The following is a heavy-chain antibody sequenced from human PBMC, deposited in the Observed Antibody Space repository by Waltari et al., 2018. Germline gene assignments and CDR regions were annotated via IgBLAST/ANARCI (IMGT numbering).Heavy chain of an antibody. V-gene: IGHV3-21*01. CDR3: ASEARGWYFDL. J-gene: IGHJ2*01. Sequence: EVQLVESGGGLVKPGGSLRLSCAASGLTFSSYSMNWVRQAPGKGLGWVSSISSSISYIYYADSVKGRFTISRDNAKNSLYLQMNSLRAEDTAVYYCASEARGWYFDLWGRGTLVTVSS. CDR1: GLTFSSYS. D-gene: IGHD6-6*01. CDR2: ISSSISYI.